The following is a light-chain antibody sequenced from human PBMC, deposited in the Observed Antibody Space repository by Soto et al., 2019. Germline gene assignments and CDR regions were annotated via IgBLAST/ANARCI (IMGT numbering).Light chain of an antibody. CDR2: GNS. CDR1: SSNIGAGYD. CDR3: QSYDSSPNYV. J-gene: IGLJ1*01. Sequence: QSVLTQPPSVSGAPGQRVTISCTGSSSNIGAGYDVHWYQQLPGTAPKLLIYGNSNRPSGVPDRFSGSKSGTSASLAITGFQAEDEADYYCQSYDSSPNYVFGTGTKLTVL. V-gene: IGLV1-40*01.